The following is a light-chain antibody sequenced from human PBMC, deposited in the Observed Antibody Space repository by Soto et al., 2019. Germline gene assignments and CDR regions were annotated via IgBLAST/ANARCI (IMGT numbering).Light chain of an antibody. J-gene: IGLJ3*02. Sequence: QSVLTQPPSASGTPGQRVTISCSGSSSNIGSNTVNWYQQLPGTAPKLLIYSNNQRPSGVPDRFSGSKSGTSASLAISGLQSEDEADYYCATWDASLGWVFGGGTKLTVL. CDR3: ATWDASLGWV. CDR2: SNN. V-gene: IGLV1-44*01. CDR1: SSNIGSNT.